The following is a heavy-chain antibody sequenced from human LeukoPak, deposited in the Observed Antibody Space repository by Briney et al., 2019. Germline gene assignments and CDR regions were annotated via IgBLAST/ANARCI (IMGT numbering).Heavy chain of an antibody. V-gene: IGHV1-2*02. CDR1: GYTFTGYY. Sequence: ASVKVSCKASGYTFTGYYMHWVRQAPGQGLEWMGWINPNSGGTNYAQKFQGRVTMTRDTSISTAYMELSRLRSDDTAVYYCARTTVVVPAAILDWFDPWGQGTLVTVSS. D-gene: IGHD2-2*02. J-gene: IGHJ5*02. CDR3: ARTTVVVPAAILDWFDP. CDR2: INPNSGGT.